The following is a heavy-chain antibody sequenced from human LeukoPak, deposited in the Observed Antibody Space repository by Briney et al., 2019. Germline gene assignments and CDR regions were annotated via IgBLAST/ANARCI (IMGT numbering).Heavy chain of an antibody. D-gene: IGHD3-10*01. CDR2: IRSKAYGGTT. V-gene: IGHV3-49*04. CDR1: GFTFGDYA. J-gene: IGHJ4*02. CDR3: ARDLIEGSGSYVKDY. Sequence: GGSLRLSCTASGFTFGDYAMSWVRQAPGKGLEWVGFIRSKAYGGTTEYAASVKGRFTISRDDSKSIAYLQMNSLRAEDTAVYYCARDLIEGSGSYVKDYWGQGTLVTVSS.